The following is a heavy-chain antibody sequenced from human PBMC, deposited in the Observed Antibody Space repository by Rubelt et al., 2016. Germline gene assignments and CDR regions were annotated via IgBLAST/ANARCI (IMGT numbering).Heavy chain of an antibody. CDR1: GGSFSGYY. D-gene: IGHD3-22*01. V-gene: IGHV4-34*01. J-gene: IGHJ5*02. CDR3: ARADYYDSSGYHNWFDP. CDR2: INHSGST. Sequence: QVQLQQWGAGLLKPSETLSLTCAVYGGSFSGYYWSWIRQPPGKGLEWIGEINHSGSTNYNPSLKIRVTISVDTSKNQFSLKLSSVTAADTAVYDWARADYYDSSGYHNWFDPWGQGTLVTVSS.